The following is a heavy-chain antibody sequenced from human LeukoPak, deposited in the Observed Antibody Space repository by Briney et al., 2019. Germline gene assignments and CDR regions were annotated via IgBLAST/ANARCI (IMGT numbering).Heavy chain of an antibody. D-gene: IGHD3-10*01. CDR3: ARGTSYYASGSYPDFDY. J-gene: IGHJ4*02. CDR2: VNPNSGNT. CDR1: GYTFANYE. V-gene: IGHV1-8*03. Sequence: ASVKVSCKASGYTFANYEIHWVRQATGQGLEWMAWVNPNSGNTNYAQKFQGRVTVTRNTFISTAYMELGSLGLEDTAVYYCARGTSYYASGSYPDFDYWGQGTLVTVSS.